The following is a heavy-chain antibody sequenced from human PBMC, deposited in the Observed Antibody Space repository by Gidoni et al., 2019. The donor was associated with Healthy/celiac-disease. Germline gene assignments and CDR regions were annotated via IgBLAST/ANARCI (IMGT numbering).Heavy chain of an antibody. CDR3: ARDKSHWSSSSWYDY. CDR2: INTTSGGT. Sequence: QVQLVQSGAEVKKPGASVKVSCKASDYTFTGYYMHWVRQAPGQGVEWMGWINTTSGGTKYAQKCQGWVTMTRDTSISTAYMELRRLRSDDTAVYYCARDKSHWSSSSWYDYWGQGTLVTVSS. V-gene: IGHV1-2*04. CDR1: DYTFTGYY. J-gene: IGHJ4*02. D-gene: IGHD6-13*01.